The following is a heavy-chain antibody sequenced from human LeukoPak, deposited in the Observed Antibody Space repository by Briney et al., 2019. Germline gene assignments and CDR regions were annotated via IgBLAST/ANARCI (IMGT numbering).Heavy chain of an antibody. CDR3: ARSLIAVAGRGNWFDP. CDR1: GYSFTSYW. CDR2: IYPGDSDT. J-gene: IGHJ5*02. V-gene: IGHV5-51*01. D-gene: IGHD6-19*01. Sequence: GESLKISCKGSGYSFTSYWIGWVRQMPGKGLEWMGIIYPGDSDTRYGPSFQGQVTISADKSISTAYLQWSSLKASDTAMYYCARSLIAVAGRGNWFDPWGQGTLVTVSS.